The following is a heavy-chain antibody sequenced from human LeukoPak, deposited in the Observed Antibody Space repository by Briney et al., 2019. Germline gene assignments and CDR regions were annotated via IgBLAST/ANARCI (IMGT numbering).Heavy chain of an antibody. J-gene: IGHJ6*02. V-gene: IGHV4-34*01. CDR1: GGSFSGYY. CDR3: ARWLGYCSSTSCPKDYYGMDV. Sequence: SETLSLTCAVYGGSFSGYYWSWIRQPPGKGLEWIGEINHSGSTNYNPSLKSRVTISIDTSKNQFSLKLSSVTAADTAVYYCARWLGYCSSTSCPKDYYGMDVWGQGTTVTVSS. CDR2: INHSGST. D-gene: IGHD2-2*01.